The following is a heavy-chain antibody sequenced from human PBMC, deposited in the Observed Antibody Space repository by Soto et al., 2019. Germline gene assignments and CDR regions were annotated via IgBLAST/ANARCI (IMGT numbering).Heavy chain of an antibody. CDR1: GQRSTSYC. D-gene: IGHD1-26*01. CDR2: ISAYNGNT. Sequence: KVWSEATGQRSTSYCINWVRQAPGQGLEWMGWISAYNGNTNYAQKLQGRVTMTTDTSTSTAYMELRSLRSDDTAVYYCARGFDLSIVGATGTDYWG. V-gene: IGHV1-18*01. CDR3: ARGFDLSIVGATGTDY. J-gene: IGHJ4*01.